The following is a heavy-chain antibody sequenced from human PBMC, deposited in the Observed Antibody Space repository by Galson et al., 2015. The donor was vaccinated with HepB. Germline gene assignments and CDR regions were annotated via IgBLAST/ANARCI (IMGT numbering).Heavy chain of an antibody. J-gene: IGHJ4*02. CDR1: GGTFSSYT. Sequence: SVKVSCKASGGTFSSYTISWVRQAPGQGLEWMGRIIPILGIANYAQKFQGRVTITADKSTSTAYMELSSLRSEGTAVYYCARGRETYYYDSSGYDPFDYWGQGTLVTVSS. V-gene: IGHV1-69*02. D-gene: IGHD3-22*01. CDR2: IIPILGIA. CDR3: ARGRETYYYDSSGYDPFDY.